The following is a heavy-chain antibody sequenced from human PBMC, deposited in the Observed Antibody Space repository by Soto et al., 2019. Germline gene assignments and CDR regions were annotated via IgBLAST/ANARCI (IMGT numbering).Heavy chain of an antibody. V-gene: IGHV3-20*04. J-gene: IGHJ6*02. CDR3: ARGRVGADDYGIDV. Sequence: EVQLVESGGGVVRPGGSLRLSCAASGFTFDDYGMNWVRQAPGKGLEWVYALNWNGGSTGYADSVKGRFTISRENDKNSLYLQMNSLRAEDTALYYCARGRVGADDYGIDVWGQGTTVTVSS. CDR2: LNWNGGST. D-gene: IGHD1-26*01. CDR1: GFTFDDYG.